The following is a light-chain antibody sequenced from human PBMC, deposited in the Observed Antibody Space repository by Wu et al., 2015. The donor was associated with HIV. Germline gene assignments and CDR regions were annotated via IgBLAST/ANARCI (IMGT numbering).Light chain of an antibody. CDR3: QQYHSHPYT. CDR1: QYISRW. Sequence: DIQMTQSPSTLSASVGDRVTITCRASQYISRWLAWYQQKPGKAPKLLIYKASSLESGVPSRFSGSESGTQFTLTISSLQPDDVATYFCQQYHSHPYTFGQGTKLEIK. CDR2: KAS. V-gene: IGKV1-5*03. J-gene: IGKJ2*01.